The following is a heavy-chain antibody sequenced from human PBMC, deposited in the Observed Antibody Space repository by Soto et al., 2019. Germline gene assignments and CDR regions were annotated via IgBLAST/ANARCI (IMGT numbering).Heavy chain of an antibody. D-gene: IGHD3-9*01. CDR3: ARDNSPGAGPFFDWLSRHDYGMDV. CDR2: IYHSGRT. Sequence: PSETLSLTCAVSGGSISSSNWWSWVRQPPGKGLEWIGEIYHSGRTNYNPSIKSRVTISVDKSKNQFSLKLSPVIAGDTAVYYCARDNSPGAGPFFDWLSRHDYGMDVWGQGTTVTVSS. V-gene: IGHV4-4*02. J-gene: IGHJ6*02. CDR1: GGSISSSNW.